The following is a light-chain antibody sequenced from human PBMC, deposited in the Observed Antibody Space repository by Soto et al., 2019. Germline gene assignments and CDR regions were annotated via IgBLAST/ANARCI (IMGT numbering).Light chain of an antibody. J-gene: IGKJ3*01. CDR1: QGISTY. CDR2: SSS. CDR3: QQLHSYPFT. Sequence: IQLTQSPSSLSASAGDRVTITCRASQGISTYLTWYQQKPGKAPKVLIYSSSILQNGAPSRFSGSGSGTDFTLTINSRQPEDFATYYCQQLHSYPFTFGPGTKIDIK. V-gene: IGKV1-9*01.